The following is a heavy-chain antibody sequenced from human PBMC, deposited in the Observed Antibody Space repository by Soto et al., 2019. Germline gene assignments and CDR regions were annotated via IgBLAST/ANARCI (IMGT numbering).Heavy chain of an antibody. J-gene: IGHJ6*03. CDR1: GYTFTSYG. CDR2: ISAYNGNT. Sequence: ASVTVSCKASGYTFTSYGIGWVRQAPGQGLEWMGWISAYNGNTNYAQKLQGRVTMTTDTSTSTAYMELRSLRSDDTAVYYCARVDSLEWSYYYYYYMDVWGKGTTVTVSS. CDR3: ARVDSLEWSYYYYYYMDV. V-gene: IGHV1-18*01. D-gene: IGHD3-3*01.